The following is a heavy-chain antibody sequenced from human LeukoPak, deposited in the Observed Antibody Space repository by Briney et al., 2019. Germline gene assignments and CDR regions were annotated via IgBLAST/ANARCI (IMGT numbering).Heavy chain of an antibody. CDR2: INHSGST. Sequence: SETLSLTCTVSGGSISSYYWSWIRQPPGKGLEWIGEINHSGSTNYSPSLKSRVTISVDTSKNQFSLKLSSVTAADTAVYYCARHLGQYYDYVWGSYRPQYYFDYWGQGTLVTVSS. V-gene: IGHV4-34*01. CDR3: ARHLGQYYDYVWGSYRPQYYFDY. CDR1: GGSISSYY. J-gene: IGHJ4*02. D-gene: IGHD3-16*02.